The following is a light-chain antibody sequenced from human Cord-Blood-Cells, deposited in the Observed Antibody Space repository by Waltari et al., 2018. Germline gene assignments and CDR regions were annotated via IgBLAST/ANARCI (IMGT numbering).Light chain of an antibody. Sequence: QSALTQPASVSGSPGPSLTIPCTGTSSAVGSYNLVSWYQQHPGKAPKHMIYEGSKRPAGVSNRFSGSKSGNTASLTISGLQAEDEADYYCCSYAGSSWVFGGGTKLTVL. J-gene: IGLJ3*02. CDR2: EGS. V-gene: IGLV2-23*01. CDR1: SSAVGSYNL. CDR3: CSYAGSSWV.